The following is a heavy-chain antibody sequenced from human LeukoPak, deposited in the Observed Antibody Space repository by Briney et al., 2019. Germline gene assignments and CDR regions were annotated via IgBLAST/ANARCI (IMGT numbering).Heavy chain of an antibody. CDR2: INPNSFST. CDR3: ARTLRGHFYDGSGYFFDY. CDR1: GYTFSDSY. D-gene: IGHD3-22*01. V-gene: IGHV1-2*02. Sequence: GASVKVSCKASGYTFSDSYIHWVRQAPGQGLQWMGCINPNSFSTYNTQTFQARVTITRDSSTAYMELSRLRSDDTAVYFCARTLRGHFYDGSGYFFDYWGQGTLVTVSS. J-gene: IGHJ4*02.